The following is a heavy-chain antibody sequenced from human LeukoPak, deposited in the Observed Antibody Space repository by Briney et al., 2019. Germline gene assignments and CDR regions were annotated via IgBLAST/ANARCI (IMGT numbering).Heavy chain of an antibody. D-gene: IGHD3-10*01. Sequence: SENLSLTCLVSGSSISSNYFWGWIRQFPGKGLEWIGRIYQSGSTYYNPSLRSRVTMSVDMSKNQFSLNLSSVTAADTAVYFCARCPYYSGSGSKYYFDYWGQGTLVTVSS. V-gene: IGHV4-38-2*01. J-gene: IGHJ4*02. CDR2: IYQSGST. CDR3: ARCPYYSGSGSKYYFDY. CDR1: GSSISSNYF.